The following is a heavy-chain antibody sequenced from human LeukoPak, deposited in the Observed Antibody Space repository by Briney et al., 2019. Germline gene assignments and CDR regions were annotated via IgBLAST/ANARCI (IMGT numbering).Heavy chain of an antibody. Sequence: SETLSLTCAVSGGSISSSNWWSWVRQPPGKGLEWIGEIYHSGSTNYNPSLKSRVTISVDKSKNQFSLKLSSVTAADTAVYYCARRGGSYYSDYFDYWGQGTLVTVSS. D-gene: IGHD1-26*01. CDR3: ARRGGSYYSDYFDY. CDR1: GGSISSSNW. V-gene: IGHV4-4*02. J-gene: IGHJ4*02. CDR2: IYHSGST.